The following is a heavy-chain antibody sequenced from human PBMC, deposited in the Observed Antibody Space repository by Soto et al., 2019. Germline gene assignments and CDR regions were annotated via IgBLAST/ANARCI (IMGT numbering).Heavy chain of an antibody. D-gene: IGHD3-22*01. CDR3: PHEPMVVGAEGFDY. Sequence: QITLKESGPTLVKPTQTLTLTCTFSGFSLSTSGVGVGWIRQPPGKALEWLALIYWDDDKRYSPSLKSSRTITNDDPTLRTVLTMTDMVPVHTATYYYPHEPMVVGAEGFDYWGQGPPVTVSS. CDR2: IYWDDDK. CDR1: GFSLSTSGVG. V-gene: IGHV2-5*02. J-gene: IGHJ4*02.